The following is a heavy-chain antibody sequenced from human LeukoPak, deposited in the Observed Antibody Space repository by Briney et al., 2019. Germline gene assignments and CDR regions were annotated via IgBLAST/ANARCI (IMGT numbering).Heavy chain of an antibody. CDR1: GFTFDDYG. CDR2: TNWNGGST. D-gene: IGHD5-18*01. Sequence: GGSLRLSCAASGFTFDDYGMSWVRQAPGKGLEWVSATNWNGGSTHYADSVKGRFTISRDNAKNTLYLQMNSLRAEDTAVYYCASERGYSYGFGYWGQGTLVTVSS. CDR3: ASERGYSYGFGY. V-gene: IGHV3-20*04. J-gene: IGHJ4*02.